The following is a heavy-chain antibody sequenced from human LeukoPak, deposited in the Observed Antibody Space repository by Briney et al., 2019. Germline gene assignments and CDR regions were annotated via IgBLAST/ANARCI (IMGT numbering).Heavy chain of an antibody. D-gene: IGHD2-21*01. CDR3: AXFXXXYSFDY. CDR1: VGSLSGYY. V-gene: IGHV4-34*01. Sequence: SETLSLTCAVYVGSLSGYYWSWVRQPPGKGLEWIGEINHSGSTNYNPSLKSRVTISQATSKNQFSLKLSYVPAADTAVYYCAXFXXXYSFDYWGQGTL. CDR2: INHSGST. J-gene: IGHJ4*02.